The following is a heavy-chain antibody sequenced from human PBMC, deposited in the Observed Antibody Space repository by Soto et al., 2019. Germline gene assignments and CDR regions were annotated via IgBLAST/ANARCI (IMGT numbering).Heavy chain of an antibody. CDR2: ISYDGSNK. D-gene: IGHD3-10*01. V-gene: IGHV3-30-3*01. J-gene: IGHJ4*02. Sequence: GGSLRLPCAASGFTFSSYAMHWVRQAPGKGLEWVAVISYDGSNKYYADSVKGRFTISRDNSKNTLYLQMNSLRAEDTAVYYCARQNYYGSGSYFDYWGQGTLVTVSS. CDR1: GFTFSSYA. CDR3: ARQNYYGSGSYFDY.